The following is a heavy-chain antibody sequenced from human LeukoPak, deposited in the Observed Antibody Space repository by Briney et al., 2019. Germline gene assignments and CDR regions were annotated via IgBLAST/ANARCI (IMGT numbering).Heavy chain of an antibody. CDR1: GDSISDDY. Sequence: PSETLSLTCSVSGDSISDDYWSWIRQSPGRGLECIAYVYGSGGTSYNPSLVNRVTISADTSKNEASLKLRSVRAADTAVYYCARRPICCSGTSSGFDVWGQGTMVTVSS. J-gene: IGHJ3*01. CDR3: ARRPICCSGTSSGFDV. D-gene: IGHD3-10*02. V-gene: IGHV4-4*09. CDR2: VYGSGGT.